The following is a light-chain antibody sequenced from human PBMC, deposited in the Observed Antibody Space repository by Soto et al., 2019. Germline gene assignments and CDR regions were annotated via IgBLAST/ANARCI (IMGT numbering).Light chain of an antibody. Sequence: EIVLTQSPATLSVSQGERATLSCRASESVSNNFAWNPQKPGQAPSLLIFGASARTTGIPARFSGSGSGTEFTLTISSLQSEDFAVYYCQQYNKWPLTFGGGTKVEIK. V-gene: IGKV3-15*01. CDR1: ESVSNN. J-gene: IGKJ4*01. CDR2: GAS. CDR3: QQYNKWPLT.